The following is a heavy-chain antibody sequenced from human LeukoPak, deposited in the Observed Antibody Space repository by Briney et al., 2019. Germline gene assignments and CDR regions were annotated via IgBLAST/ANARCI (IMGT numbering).Heavy chain of an antibody. D-gene: IGHD2-21*02. V-gene: IGHV3-33*01. CDR2: IWYDGSNK. J-gene: IGHJ4*02. CDR1: GFTFSSYG. CDR3: AREGSVVVTAAFDY. Sequence: GGSLTLSCAASGFTFSSYGMHWVRQAPGKGLEWVAVIWYDGSNKYYADSVKGRFTISRDNSKNTLYLQMNSLRAEDTAVYYCAREGSVVVTAAFDYWGQGTLVTVSS.